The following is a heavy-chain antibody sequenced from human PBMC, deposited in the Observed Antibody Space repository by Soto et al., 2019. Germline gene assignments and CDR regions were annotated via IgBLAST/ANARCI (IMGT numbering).Heavy chain of an antibody. CDR2: ISNDGSNK. CDR1: GFSFSTYG. Sequence: GGSLRLSCAASGFSFSTYGMHWVRQAQGKGLEWVAFISNDGSNKYYADAVKGRFTISRDNSKNTLYLQMNSLRAEDTAVYYCGRGFGTSWAFAYWGKGPLVTVSS. J-gene: IGHJ4*02. CDR3: GRGFGTSWAFAY. V-gene: IGHV3-30*03. D-gene: IGHD3-16*01.